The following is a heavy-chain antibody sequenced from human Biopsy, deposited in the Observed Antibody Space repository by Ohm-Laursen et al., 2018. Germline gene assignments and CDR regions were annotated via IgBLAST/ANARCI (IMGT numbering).Heavy chain of an antibody. Sequence: TLSLTCAVSGGPIDSYYWSWIRQPPGKALEWIGYIYFTGRTSYNPSPKSRVTMSVNTSKKQFSLRLSSVTAADTGVYYCASAGYNPDWNFDLWGRGTRVTVSS. V-gene: IGHV4-59*12. J-gene: IGHJ2*01. D-gene: IGHD5-24*01. CDR3: ASAGYNPDWNFDL. CDR1: GGPIDSYY. CDR2: IYFTGRT.